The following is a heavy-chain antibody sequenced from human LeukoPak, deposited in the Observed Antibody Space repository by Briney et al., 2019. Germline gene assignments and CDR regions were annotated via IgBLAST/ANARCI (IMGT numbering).Heavy chain of an antibody. D-gene: IGHD4-17*01. CDR2: ISGSADGT. CDR3: ARTVTTDYAFDI. V-gene: IGHV3-23*01. CDR1: GFTYSSYA. Sequence: SGGSLRLSCAASGFTYSSYAVNWVRQAPGKGLEWVSTISGSADGTYYADSVKGRFTISRDNSKSTLYLQMNSLRAEDTAVYYCARTVTTDYAFDIWGQGTMVTVSS. J-gene: IGHJ3*02.